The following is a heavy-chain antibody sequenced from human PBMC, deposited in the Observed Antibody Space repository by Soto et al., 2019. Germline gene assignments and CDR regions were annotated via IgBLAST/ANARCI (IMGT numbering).Heavy chain of an antibody. V-gene: IGHV1-69*01. CDR2: IIPIFGTA. J-gene: IGHJ4*02. D-gene: IGHD3-22*01. Sequence: QVQLVQSRAEVQKPGSSVKVSCKASGGTFSSYAIGWVRQAPGQGLEWMGGIIPIFGTANYAQKFQGRVTVTADESTRTAYMELSSLRSEDTAVYYCTRDRGRRYYDGRGYYYSAYWGQGTLVTVSS. CDR3: TRDRGRRYYDGRGYYYSAY. CDR1: GGTFSSYA.